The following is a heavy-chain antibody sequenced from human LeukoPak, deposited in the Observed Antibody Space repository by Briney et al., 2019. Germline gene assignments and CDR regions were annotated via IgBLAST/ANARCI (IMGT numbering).Heavy chain of an antibody. CDR2: ITPFNGNT. J-gene: IGHJ5*02. V-gene: IGHV1-45*02. Sequence: ASVKVSCKASGYTFTYRYLHWVRQAPGQALEWMGWITPFNGNTNYAQKLQGRVTMTTDTSTSTAYMELRSLRSDDTAVYYCARKTVVVPAAMSSWFDPWGQGTLVTVSS. D-gene: IGHD2-2*01. CDR3: ARKTVVVPAAMSSWFDP. CDR1: GYTFTYRY.